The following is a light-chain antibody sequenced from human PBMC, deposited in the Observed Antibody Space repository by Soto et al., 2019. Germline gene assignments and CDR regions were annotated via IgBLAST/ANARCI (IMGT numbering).Light chain of an antibody. V-gene: IGKV3D-15*01. J-gene: IGKJ1*01. Sequence: EIVLTQSPGTLSLSPGERATFSCRASQSVSSSYIAWYQQKRGQAPRRLIYGASIRATGIPARFSGSGSGTEFTLTISGLQSEDSGVYFCHEYNTWPWTFGQGTKVDIK. CDR1: QSVSSSY. CDR3: HEYNTWPWT. CDR2: GAS.